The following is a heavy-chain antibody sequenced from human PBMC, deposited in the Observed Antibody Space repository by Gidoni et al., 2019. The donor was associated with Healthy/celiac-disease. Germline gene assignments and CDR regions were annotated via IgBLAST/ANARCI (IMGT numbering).Heavy chain of an antibody. Sequence: ELQLLESGGGLVQPGGSLRLSCAASGFTFSSYAMSWVRQAPGKGLELVSAISGSGGSTYYADSVKGRFTISRDNSKNTLYLKMNSLRAEDTAVYYCAKDEAPIYSGSYLALYYFDYWGQGTLVTVSS. CDR2: ISGSGGST. V-gene: IGHV3-23*01. J-gene: IGHJ4*02. CDR3: AKDEAPIYSGSYLALYYFDY. D-gene: IGHD1-26*01. CDR1: GFTFSSYA.